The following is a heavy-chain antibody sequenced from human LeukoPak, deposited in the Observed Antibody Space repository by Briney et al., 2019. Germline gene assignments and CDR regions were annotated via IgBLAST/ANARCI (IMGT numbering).Heavy chain of an antibody. J-gene: IGHJ4*02. CDR3: ARAGLSQYFFDY. D-gene: IGHD3-9*01. Sequence: GGSLRLSCAASGFTFSSYAMHWVRQAPGKGLEWVAVISYDGSNKYYADSVKGRFTISRDNSKNTLYLQMNSLRAEDTAVYYCARAGLSQYFFDYWGQGTLVTVSS. CDR1: GFTFSSYA. CDR2: ISYDGSNK. V-gene: IGHV3-30*04.